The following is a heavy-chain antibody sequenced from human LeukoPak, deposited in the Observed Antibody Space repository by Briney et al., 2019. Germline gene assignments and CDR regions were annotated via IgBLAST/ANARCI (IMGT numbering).Heavy chain of an antibody. V-gene: IGHV4-59*12. CDR3: ATSESAWVVRFDY. CDR2: IYYSGST. D-gene: IGHD3-10*01. Sequence: SETLSLTCTVSGGSISSYYWSWIRQPPGKGLEWIGYIYYSGSTNYNPSLKSRVTISVDTSKNQFSLKLSSVTAADTAVYYCATSESAWVVRFDYWGQGTLVTVSS. CDR1: GGSISSYY. J-gene: IGHJ4*02.